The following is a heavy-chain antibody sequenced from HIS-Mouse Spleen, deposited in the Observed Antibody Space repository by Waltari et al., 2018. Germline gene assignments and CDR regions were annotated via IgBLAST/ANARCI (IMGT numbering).Heavy chain of an antibody. CDR3: AKASSGWLDY. CDR1: GFPFSTYG. J-gene: IGHJ4*02. CDR2: ISHDGSNK. D-gene: IGHD6-19*01. V-gene: IGHV3-30*18. Sequence: QVQLVESGGGVVQPGSSRRLSCAASGFPFSTYGMHWVRQAPGKGLDWVAVISHDGSNKYYADSVKGRFTISRDNSKNTLYLQMNSLRAEDTAVYYCAKASSGWLDYWGQGTLVTVSS.